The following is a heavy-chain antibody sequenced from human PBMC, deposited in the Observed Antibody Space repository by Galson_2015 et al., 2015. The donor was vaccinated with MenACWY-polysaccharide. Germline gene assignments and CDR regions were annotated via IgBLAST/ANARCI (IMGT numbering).Heavy chain of an antibody. D-gene: IGHD3-10*01. J-gene: IGHJ4*02. CDR2: ISGSSSYI. CDR3: AKYGSGSFYLD. Sequence: SLRLSCAGSGFTFSTYSMIWVRQAPGKGLEWVSAISGSSSYIYYADSVKGRFTISRDNAKNSLYLQMNSLRAEDTAVYYCAKYGSGSFYLDWGQGTLVTVSS. CDR1: GFTFSTYS. V-gene: IGHV3-21*04.